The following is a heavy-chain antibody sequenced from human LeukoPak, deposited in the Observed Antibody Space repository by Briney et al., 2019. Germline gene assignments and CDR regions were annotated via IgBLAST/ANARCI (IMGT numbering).Heavy chain of an antibody. D-gene: IGHD2-21*02. CDR3: ARHDRFVVVTAIDY. J-gene: IGHJ4*02. CDR2: IYYSGST. V-gene: IGHV4-39*01. Sequence: SETLSLTCTVSGGSISSSSYYWGWIRQPPGKGLEWIGSIYYSGSTYYNPSLKSRVTISVDTSKNRFSLKLSSVTAADTAVYYCARHDRFVVVTAIDYWGQGTLVTVSS. CDR1: GGSISSSSYY.